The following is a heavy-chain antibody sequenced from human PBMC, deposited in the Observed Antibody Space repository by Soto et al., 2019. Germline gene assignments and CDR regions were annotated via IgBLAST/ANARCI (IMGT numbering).Heavy chain of an antibody. V-gene: IGHV4-39*01. J-gene: IGHJ4*02. CDR3: ARGSLAATTALYY. Sequence: PSETLSLTCTVSGDSININSYFWGWTRQPPGKGLEWIGSLSYSGSTYYNPALKSRVTISVDTSKKQFSLNLSSLTAADTAVYYCARGSLAATTALYYWGQGTLVTVSS. D-gene: IGHD1-26*01. CDR1: GDSININSYF. CDR2: LSYSGST.